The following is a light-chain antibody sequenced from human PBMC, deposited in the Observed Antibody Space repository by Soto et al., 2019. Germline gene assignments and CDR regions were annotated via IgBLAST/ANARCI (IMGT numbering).Light chain of an antibody. CDR3: QQRSYPIT. CDR2: DAS. J-gene: IGKJ5*01. V-gene: IGKV3-11*01. Sequence: IVLTQFPATLSLSPGERATLSRRASQSVSSYLAWYQQKPGQAPRLLIYDASNRATGIPARFSGSGSDSDFTLTISSLEPEDFAVYYCQQRSYPITFGQGTRLEIK. CDR1: QSVSSY.